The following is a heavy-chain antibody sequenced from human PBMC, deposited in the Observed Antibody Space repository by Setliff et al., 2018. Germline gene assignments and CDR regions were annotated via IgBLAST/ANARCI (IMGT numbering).Heavy chain of an antibody. CDR1: GGSISSSSYY. D-gene: IGHD3-10*01. CDR2: IYYSGST. J-gene: IGHJ6*02. Sequence: SETLSLTCTVSGGSISSSSYYWGWIRQPPGKGLEWIGSIYYSGSTYYNPSLKSRVTVSVDTSKNQFSLKLSSVTAADTAVYYCARSSSGGPHYYYAMDVWGQGTTVTVSS. CDR3: ARSSSGGPHYYYAMDV. V-gene: IGHV4-39*07.